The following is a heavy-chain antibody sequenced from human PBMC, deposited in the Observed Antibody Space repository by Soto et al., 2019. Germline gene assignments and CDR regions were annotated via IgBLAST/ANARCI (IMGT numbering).Heavy chain of an antibody. CDR2: ISAYNGNT. D-gene: IGHD1-26*01. J-gene: IGHJ4*02. Sequence: QVQLVQSGAEVKKPGASVKVSCKASGYTFTSYGISWVRQAPGQGLEWMGWISAYNGNTNYAQKLQGRVTMTTDTSTSTADMELRSLRSDDTAVYYCARVDPLSIGATTFDYWGQGTLVTVSS. CDR1: GYTFTSYG. V-gene: IGHV1-18*01. CDR3: ARVDPLSIGATTFDY.